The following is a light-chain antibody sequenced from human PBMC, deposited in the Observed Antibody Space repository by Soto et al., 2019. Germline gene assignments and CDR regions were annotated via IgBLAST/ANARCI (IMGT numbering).Light chain of an antibody. CDR1: QTINSW. J-gene: IGKJ1*01. CDR3: QQYNLLWT. CDR2: KAS. Sequence: RMTNSPFIVSGSTEDRVTITWRCSQTINSWLAWYQQNPGKAPKLLIYKASTLKGGVPSRFSGSGSGTDFTLTSCSLPSDDVAVYCCQQYNLLWTFGQGGMVDI. V-gene: IGKV1-5*03.